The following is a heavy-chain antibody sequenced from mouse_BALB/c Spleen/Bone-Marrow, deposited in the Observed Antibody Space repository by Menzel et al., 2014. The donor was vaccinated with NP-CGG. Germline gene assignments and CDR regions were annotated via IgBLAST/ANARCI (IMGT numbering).Heavy chain of an antibody. CDR2: IYPSDSYT. V-gene: IGHV1-69*02. Sequence: QVHVKQSGAELVRPGASVKLSCKASGYTFTNYWINWVKQRPGQGLEWIGNIYPSDSYTTYNQNFKDKATLTVDKSSSTAYMQLSSPTSGDSAVYYCTGYGNYFDYWGQGTTLTVSS. CDR3: TGYGNYFDY. J-gene: IGHJ2*01. D-gene: IGHD2-1*01. CDR1: GYTFTNYW.